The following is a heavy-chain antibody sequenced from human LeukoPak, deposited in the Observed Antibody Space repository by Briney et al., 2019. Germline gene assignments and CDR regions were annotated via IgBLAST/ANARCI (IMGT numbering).Heavy chain of an antibody. CDR2: IYYSGST. J-gene: IGHJ6*02. CDR1: GGSISSYY. V-gene: IGHV4-59*01. D-gene: IGHD3-9*01. Sequence: PSETLSLTCTVSGGSISSYYWSWIRQPPGKGLEWIGYIYYSGSTNYNPSLKSRVTISVDTSKNQFSLKLSSVTAADTAVYYCARAGYYDILTGPLYYGMDVWGQGTTVTVSS. CDR3: ARAGYYDILTGPLYYGMDV.